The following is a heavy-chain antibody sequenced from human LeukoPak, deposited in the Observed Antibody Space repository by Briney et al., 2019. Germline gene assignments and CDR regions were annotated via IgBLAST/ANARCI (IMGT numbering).Heavy chain of an antibody. Sequence: QPGGSLRLSCAAYGFTLSGYESNRVRQAPGKGLGWVSYISRSGKTTFNTNSVKGRLTISTANAKNSLYLQMNSLRVEETAVYYCARDPIRATYDHDARDYGMDVWGQGTTVTVSS. D-gene: IGHD3-16*01. V-gene: IGHV3-48*03. J-gene: IGHJ6*02. CDR3: ARDPIRATYDHDARDYGMDV. CDR2: ISRSGKTT. CDR1: GFTLSGYE.